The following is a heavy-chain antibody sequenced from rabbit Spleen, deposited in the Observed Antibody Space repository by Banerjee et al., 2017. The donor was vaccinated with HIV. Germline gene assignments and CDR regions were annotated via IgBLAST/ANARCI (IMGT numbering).Heavy chain of an antibody. Sequence: VESGGGLVKPGASLTLICKASGFSFSSSYDMCWVRQAPGKGLEWIGCIYTGNGKNYYASWAKGRFTISKTSSTTVTLRMTSLTAADTATYFCARDAGSYDYIDGYFSLWGPGTLVTVS. V-gene: IGHV1S40*01. J-gene: IGHJ4*01. CDR3: ARDAGSYDYIDGYFSL. CDR2: IYTGNGKN. D-gene: IGHD8-1*01. CDR1: GFSFSSSYD.